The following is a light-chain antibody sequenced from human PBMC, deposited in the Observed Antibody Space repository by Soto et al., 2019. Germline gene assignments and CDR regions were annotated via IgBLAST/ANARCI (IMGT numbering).Light chain of an antibody. CDR1: QGISIY. CDR2: AAS. CDR3: QKYNSAPLT. J-gene: IGKJ4*01. V-gene: IGKV1-27*01. Sequence: DIQMTQSPSSLSASVGDRVTITCRASQGISIYLAWFQQKPGKVPKLLLYAASTLQSGVPSRFSGSGSGTDFTLTISSLQTEDVATYYFQKYNSAPLTFGGGTTVEIK.